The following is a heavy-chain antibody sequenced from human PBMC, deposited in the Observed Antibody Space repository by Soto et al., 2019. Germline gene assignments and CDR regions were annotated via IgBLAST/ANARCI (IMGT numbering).Heavy chain of an antibody. V-gene: IGHV3-7*01. D-gene: IGHD2-15*01. J-gene: IGHJ5*02. CDR1: GFTFSNYW. CDR3: VSSVVVRGENRFDP. Sequence: HPGGSLRLSCAASGFTFSNYWMSWVRQAPGKGLEWVANIKQDGSEKYYVDSVKGRFTISRDNAKNSLFLQMSSLRADDTALYYCVSSVVVRGENRFDPWGQGTLVTVSS. CDR2: IKQDGSEK.